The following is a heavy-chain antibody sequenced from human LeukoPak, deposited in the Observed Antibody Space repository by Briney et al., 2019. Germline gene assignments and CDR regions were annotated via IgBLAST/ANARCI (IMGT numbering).Heavy chain of an antibody. CDR1: GFTFDDYG. D-gene: IGHD6-13*01. CDR3: ARDIRETAAAGTSDY. V-gene: IGHV3-20*04. J-gene: IGHJ4*02. CDR2: INWNGGST. Sequence: PGGSLRLSCAASGFTFDDYGMSWVRQSPGKGLEWVSGINWNGGSTGYADSVKGRFTISRDNAKNSLYLQMNSLRAEDTALYYCARDIRETAAAGTSDYWGQGTLVTVSS.